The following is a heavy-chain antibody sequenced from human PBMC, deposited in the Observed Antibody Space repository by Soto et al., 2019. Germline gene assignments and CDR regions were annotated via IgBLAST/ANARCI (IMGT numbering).Heavy chain of an antibody. Sequence: GASVKVSCKASGGTFSSYAISWVRQAPGQGLEWMGGIIPIFGTANYAQKFQGRVTITADESTSTAYMELSSLRSEDTAVYYCASSQATHYDFWSGNFDYWGQGTLVTVSS. J-gene: IGHJ4*02. D-gene: IGHD3-3*01. CDR3: ASSQATHYDFWSGNFDY. CDR2: IIPIFGTA. CDR1: GGTFSSYA. V-gene: IGHV1-69*13.